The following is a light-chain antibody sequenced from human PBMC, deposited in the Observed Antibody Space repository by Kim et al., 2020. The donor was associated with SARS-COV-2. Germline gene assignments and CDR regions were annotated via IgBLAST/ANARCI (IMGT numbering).Light chain of an antibody. CDR2: DVT. J-gene: IGLJ1*01. V-gene: IGLV2-14*03. CDR1: SSDVGGYNY. Sequence: QSALTQPASVSGSPGQSITISCTGTSSDVGGYNYVSWYQHHPGKAAKLMIYDVTKRPSGVSNRFSGSKSGNTASLTISGLQAEDEADYYCSSCTARSTCVFGTGTKVTVL. CDR3: SSCTARSTCV.